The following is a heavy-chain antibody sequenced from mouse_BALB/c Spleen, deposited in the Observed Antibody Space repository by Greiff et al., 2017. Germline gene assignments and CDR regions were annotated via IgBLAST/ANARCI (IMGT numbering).Heavy chain of an antibody. CDR3: ARGGYRYDVGYFDV. CDR2: INPSNGRT. J-gene: IGHJ1*01. D-gene: IGHD2-14*01. Sequence: VQLQQPGAELVKPGASVKLSCKASGYTFTSYWMHWVKQRPGQGLEWIGEINPSNGRTNYNEKFKSKATLTVDKSSSTAYMQLSSLTSEDSAVYYCARGGYRYDVGYFDVWGAGTTVTVSS. CDR1: GYTFTSYW. V-gene: IGHV1S81*02.